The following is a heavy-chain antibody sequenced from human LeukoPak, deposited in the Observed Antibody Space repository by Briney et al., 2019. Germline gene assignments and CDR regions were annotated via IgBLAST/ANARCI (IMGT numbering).Heavy chain of an antibody. CDR1: GGSISSYY. D-gene: IGHD3-10*01. Sequence: SETLSLTCTVSGGSISSYYWSWIRQPPGKGLEWIGWLHYSGSTNYNPSLKSGVTISVDTSKNQFSLKLSSVTAADTAVYYCARHGVDYFGSGSFPTPFDYWGQGTLVTVSS. CDR2: LHYSGST. J-gene: IGHJ4*02. V-gene: IGHV4-59*08. CDR3: ARHGVDYFGSGSFPTPFDY.